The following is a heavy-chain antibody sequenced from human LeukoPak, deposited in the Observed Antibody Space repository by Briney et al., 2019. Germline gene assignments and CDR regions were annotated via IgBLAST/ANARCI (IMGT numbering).Heavy chain of an antibody. J-gene: IGHJ6*03. V-gene: IGHV1-8*03. CDR1: GYTFTSYD. Sequence: ASVKVSCKASGYTFTSYDINWMPQATGQGLEWMGWMNPNSGNTGYAQKFQGRVTITRNTSISTAYMELSSLRSEDKAVYYCARGLEGTLSDTIFGVVIIYYYYYMDVWGKGTTVTVSS. CDR3: ARGLEGTLSDTIFGVVIIYYYYYMDV. CDR2: MNPNSGNT. D-gene: IGHD3-3*01.